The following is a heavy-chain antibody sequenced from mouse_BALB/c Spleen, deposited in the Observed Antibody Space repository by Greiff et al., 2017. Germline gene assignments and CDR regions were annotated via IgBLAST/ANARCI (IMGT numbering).Heavy chain of an antibody. J-gene: IGHJ2*01. D-gene: IGHD2-10*02. V-gene: IGHV5-6-5*01. Sequence: EVKLMESGGGLVKPGGSLKLSCAASGFTFSSYAMSWVRQTPGKRLEWVASISSGGSTYYPDSVKGRFTISRDTARNILYLQMNSLRSEDTAMYYCARGYGNYVGDYFDYWGQGTTLTVSS. CDR1: GFTFSSYA. CDR3: ARGYGNYVGDYFDY. CDR2: ISSGGST.